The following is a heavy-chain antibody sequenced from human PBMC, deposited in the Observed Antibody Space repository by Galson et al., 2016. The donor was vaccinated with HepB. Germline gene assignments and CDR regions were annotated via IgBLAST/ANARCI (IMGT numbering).Heavy chain of an antibody. Sequence: QSGAEVKKPGESLRISCKGSGYSFTDYWIGWVRQMPGKGLAWMGIIYPGDSHTRYSPSFQGQVTISADKSISTAYLQWSSLKASDTAIYYCARRLTHDSKIWDIDYWGQGTLVTVSS. J-gene: IGHJ4*02. CDR3: ARRLTHDSKIWDIDY. CDR2: IYPGDSHT. V-gene: IGHV5-51*01. CDR1: GYSFTDYW. D-gene: IGHD3-16*01.